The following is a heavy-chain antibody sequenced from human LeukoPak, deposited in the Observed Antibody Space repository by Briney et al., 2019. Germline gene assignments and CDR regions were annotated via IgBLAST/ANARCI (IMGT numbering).Heavy chain of an antibody. J-gene: IGHJ4*02. CDR3: ASSGWYDIVPGY. V-gene: IGHV4-59*08. Sequence: PSETLSLTCAVYGGSFSGYYWSWIRQPPGKGLEWIGYIYYSGSTNYNPSLKSRVTISVDTSKNQFSLKLSSVTAADTAVYYCASSGWYDIVPGYWGQGTPVTVSS. CDR1: GGSFSGYY. D-gene: IGHD6-19*01. CDR2: IYYSGST.